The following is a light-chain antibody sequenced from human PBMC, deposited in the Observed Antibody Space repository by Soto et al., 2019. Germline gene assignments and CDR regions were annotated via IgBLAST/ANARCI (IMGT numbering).Light chain of an antibody. CDR1: SSDVGGSNY. V-gene: IGLV2-8*01. J-gene: IGLJ1*01. CDR3: SSYAGSSNV. Sequence: QSALTQPPSASGSPGQSVAISCTGTSSDVGGSNYVSWYQQHPGKAPKLMIYEVNKRPSGVPDRFSGSKSGNTASLTVSGLQAEDEADYYCSSYAGSSNVFGTGTQVTVL. CDR2: EVN.